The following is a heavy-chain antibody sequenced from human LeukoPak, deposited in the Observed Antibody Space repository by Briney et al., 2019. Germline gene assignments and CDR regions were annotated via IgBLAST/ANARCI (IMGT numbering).Heavy chain of an antibody. J-gene: IGHJ4*02. D-gene: IGHD1-26*01. CDR2: IIPIFGTA. CDR1: VGTFSSYA. Sequence: SVKVSCKASVGTFSSYAISWVRQAPGQGLEWMGRIIPIFGTANYAQKFQGRVTITTDESTSTAYMELSSLRSEDTAVYYCARVGATTGNDYWGQGTLVTVSS. CDR3: ARVGATTGNDY. V-gene: IGHV1-69*05.